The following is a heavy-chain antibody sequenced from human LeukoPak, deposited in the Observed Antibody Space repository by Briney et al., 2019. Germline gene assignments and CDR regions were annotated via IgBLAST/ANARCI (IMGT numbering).Heavy chain of an antibody. CDR1: GGSFSGYY. CDR3: ARYVVVVVPAAPGYFDY. J-gene: IGHJ4*02. CDR2: INHSGST. D-gene: IGHD2-2*01. Sequence: ASETLSLTCAVYGGSFSGYYWRWIRQPRGKGLEWIGEINHSGSTNYNPSLKSRVTISVDTSKNQFSLKLSSVTAADTAVYYCARYVVVVVPAAPGYFDYWGQGTLVTVSS. V-gene: IGHV4-34*01.